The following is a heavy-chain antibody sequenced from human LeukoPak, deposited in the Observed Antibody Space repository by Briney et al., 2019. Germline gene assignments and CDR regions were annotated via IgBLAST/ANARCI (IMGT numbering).Heavy chain of an antibody. CDR2: ISYDGSNN. CDR3: AKDRSRYASGGMDV. Sequence: GGSLRLSCAASGFTFSSYGMFWVRQAPGKGLEWVAVISYDGSNNYHADSVKGRFTISRDNSKNTPYLQMNSLRAEDTAVYYCAKDRSRYASGGMDVWGQGTTVTVSS. CDR1: GFTFSSYG. J-gene: IGHJ6*02. V-gene: IGHV3-30*18. D-gene: IGHD3-16*02.